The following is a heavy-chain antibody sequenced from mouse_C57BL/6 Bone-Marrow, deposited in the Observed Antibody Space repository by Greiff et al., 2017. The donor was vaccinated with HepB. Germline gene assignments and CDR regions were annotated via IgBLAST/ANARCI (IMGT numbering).Heavy chain of an antibody. J-gene: IGHJ1*03. D-gene: IGHD1-1*01. CDR2: IHPSDSDT. V-gene: IGHV1-74*01. Sequence: VQLQQPGAELVKPGASVKVSCKASGYTFTNYWMHWVKQRPGQGLEWIGRIHPSDSDTNYNQKFKGTATLTVDKSSSTAYMQLSTLTSEDSAVYYCAIGDYYGSSYVWYFDVWGTGTTVTVSS. CDR1: GYTFTNYW. CDR3: AIGDYYGSSYVWYFDV.